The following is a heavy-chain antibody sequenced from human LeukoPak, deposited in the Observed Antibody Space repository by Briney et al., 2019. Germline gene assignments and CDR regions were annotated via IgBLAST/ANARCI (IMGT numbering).Heavy chain of an antibody. Sequence: ASVKVSCKASGYTFTSYYMHWVRQAPGQGLDWMGIINPSGGSTSYAQKFQGRVTMTRDMSTSTVYMELSSLRSEDTAVYYCARSRGYYDFWSGSHDAFDIWGQGTMVTVSS. CDR1: GYTFTSYY. J-gene: IGHJ3*02. CDR3: ARSRGYYDFWSGSHDAFDI. CDR2: INPSGGST. D-gene: IGHD3-3*01. V-gene: IGHV1-46*01.